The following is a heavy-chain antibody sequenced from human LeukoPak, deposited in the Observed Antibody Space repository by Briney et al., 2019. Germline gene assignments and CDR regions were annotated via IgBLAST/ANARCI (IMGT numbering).Heavy chain of an antibody. CDR2: IIPIFGTA. CDR3: ARDQGPGADYGGNSGYIY. D-gene: IGHD4-23*01. CDR1: GGTFSSYA. Sequence: SVKVSCKASGGTFSSYAISWVRQAPGQGLEWMGGIIPIFGTANYAQKFQGRVTITADESTSTAYMELSSLRSEDTAVYYCARDQGPGADYGGNSGYIYWGQGTLVTVSS. V-gene: IGHV1-69*13. J-gene: IGHJ4*02.